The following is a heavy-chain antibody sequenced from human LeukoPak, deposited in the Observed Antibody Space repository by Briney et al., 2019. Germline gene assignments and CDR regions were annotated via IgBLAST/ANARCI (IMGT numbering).Heavy chain of an antibody. Sequence: PSQTLSLTCAVSGGSISSGGYSWSWIRQPPGKGLEWIGYIYHSGSTYYNPFLKSRVTISVDRSKNQFSLKLSSVTAADTAVYYCARKPTTGKTHYFDYWGQGTLVTVSS. J-gene: IGHJ4*02. D-gene: IGHD1-1*01. V-gene: IGHV4-30-2*01. CDR2: IYHSGST. CDR3: ARKPTTGKTHYFDY. CDR1: GGSISSGGYS.